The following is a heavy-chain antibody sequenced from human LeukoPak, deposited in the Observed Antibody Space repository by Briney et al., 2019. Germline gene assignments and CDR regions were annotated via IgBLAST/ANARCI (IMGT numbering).Heavy chain of an antibody. D-gene: IGHD4-17*01. CDR3: VRCRTTVTAMPGY. V-gene: IGHV3-7*03. J-gene: IGHJ4*02. CDR2: INTDESEK. CDR1: GFTFSSYC. Sequence: GGSLRLSCAASGFTFSSYCMDWVRQARGKGLEWVANINTDESEKYYVDSVNGRFTISRDNAKNSLYLQMNSLRAEDTAIYYCVRCRTTVTAMPGYWGQGTLVTVSS.